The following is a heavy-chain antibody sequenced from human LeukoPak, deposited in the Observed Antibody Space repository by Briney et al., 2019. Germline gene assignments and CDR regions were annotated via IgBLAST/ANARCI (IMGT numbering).Heavy chain of an antibody. CDR2: TSTTGAHT. J-gene: IGHJ4*02. Sequence: PGGSLRLSCAASRFTFSSFAMSWVRQAPGKGLEWVSGTSTTGAHTYYADSVKGRFTISRDNSKNTLYLQMNSLRAEDTALYYCAKGTGFTSGPLDYWGQGTLVTVSS. CDR3: AKGTGFTSGPLDY. CDR1: RFTFSSFA. V-gene: IGHV3-23*01. D-gene: IGHD6-25*01.